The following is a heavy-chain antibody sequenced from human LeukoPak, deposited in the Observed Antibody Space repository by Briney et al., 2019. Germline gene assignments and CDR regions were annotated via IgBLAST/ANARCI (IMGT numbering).Heavy chain of an antibody. CDR3: ARIPYDFWSGYYYGMDV. V-gene: IGHV4-31*03. Sequence: SQTLSLTYTVSGGSISSGGYYWSWIRQHPGKGLEWIGYIYYSGSTYYNPSLKSRVTISVDTSKNQFSLKLSSVTAADTAVYYCARIPYDFWSGYYYGMDVWGQGTTVTVSS. CDR2: IYYSGST. J-gene: IGHJ6*02. CDR1: GGSISSGGYY. D-gene: IGHD3-3*01.